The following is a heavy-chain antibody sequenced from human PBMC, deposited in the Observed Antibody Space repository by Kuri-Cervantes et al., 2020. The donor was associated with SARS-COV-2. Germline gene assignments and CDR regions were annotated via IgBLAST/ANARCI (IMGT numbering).Heavy chain of an antibody. CDR1: GYTFTGYY. D-gene: IGHD7-27*01. CDR3: ARGRTGESSRFDY. V-gene: IGHV1-2*02. Sequence: ASVKVSCKASGYTFTGYYMHWVRQAPGQGLEWMGWINPNSGGTNYAQKFQGRVTMTRDTSISTAYMELRSLRSDDTAVYYCARGRTGESSRFDYWGQGTLVTVSS. CDR2: INPNSGGT. J-gene: IGHJ4*02.